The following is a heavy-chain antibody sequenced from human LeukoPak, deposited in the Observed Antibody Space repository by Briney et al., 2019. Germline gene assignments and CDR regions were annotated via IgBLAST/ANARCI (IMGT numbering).Heavy chain of an antibody. CDR3: VREGPRGLAFDI. J-gene: IGHJ3*02. Sequence: GGSLRLSCAASGFTFRSHDMSWVRQAPGKGLEWVSGISASGGSTFYADSVKGRFTISRDNSKNALYLQMNGLRVEDTAVYYCVREGPRGLAFDIWGQGTMVTVSS. D-gene: IGHD3/OR15-3a*01. CDR1: GFTFRSHD. V-gene: IGHV3-23*01. CDR2: ISASGGST.